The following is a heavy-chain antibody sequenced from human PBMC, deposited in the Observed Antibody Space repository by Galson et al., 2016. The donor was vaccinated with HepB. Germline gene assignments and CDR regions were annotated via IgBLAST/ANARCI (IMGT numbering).Heavy chain of an antibody. CDR2: ISSRGNTI. Sequence: SLRLSCAASGFAFSSYEMNWVRQAPGKGLEWVSYISSRGNTIFYADSVEGRFTISRDNAKNSLYLQMNSLRVEDTTVYYCARGYVSGYYEAEYFQYWGQGTLVTVSS. J-gene: IGHJ1*01. V-gene: IGHV3-48*03. CDR3: ARGYVSGYYEAEYFQY. CDR1: GFAFSSYE. D-gene: IGHD3-3*01.